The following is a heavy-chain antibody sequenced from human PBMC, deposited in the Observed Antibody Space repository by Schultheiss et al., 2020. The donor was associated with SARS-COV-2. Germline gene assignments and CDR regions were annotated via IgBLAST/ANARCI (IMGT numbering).Heavy chain of an antibody. CDR1: GFSLSNARMG. J-gene: IGHJ6*03. V-gene: IGHV2-26*01. Sequence: SGPTLVKPTETLTLTCTVSGFSLSNARMGVSWIRQPPGKALEWLAHIFSNDEKSYSTSLKSRLTISKDTSKSQVVLTMTNMDPVDTDTYYCARIRASYDFWSGSADYYYMDVWGKGTTVTVSS. CDR2: IFSNDEK. D-gene: IGHD3-3*01. CDR3: ARIRASYDFWSGSADYYYMDV.